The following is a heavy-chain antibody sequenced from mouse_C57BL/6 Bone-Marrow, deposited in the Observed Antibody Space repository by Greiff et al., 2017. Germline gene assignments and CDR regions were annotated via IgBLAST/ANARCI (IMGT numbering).Heavy chain of an antibody. CDR3: ARGGVITRD. CDR2: IVTSDSYT. J-gene: IGHJ3*01. CDR1: GYTFTSYW. V-gene: IGHV1-50*01. D-gene: IGHD1-1*01. Sequence: VQLQQPGAELVKPGASVKLSCKASGYTFTSYWMQWVNQRPGQGLDWIGEIVTSDSYTNYNPKFKGKATLTVDTSSSTAYMQLSILTSEDSAVYDCARGGVITRDWGQGTLVTVSA.